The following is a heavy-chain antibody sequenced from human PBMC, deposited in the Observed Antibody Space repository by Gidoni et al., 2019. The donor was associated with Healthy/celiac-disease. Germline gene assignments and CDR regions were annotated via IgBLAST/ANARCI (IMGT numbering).Heavy chain of an antibody. D-gene: IGHD2-8*02. Sequence: EVQLVQSGAEVKKPGESLKIYCKGSGYSFTSYWIGWVRQMPGKGLEWMGIIYPGDSDTRYSPSFQGQVTISADKSISTAYLQWSSLKASDTAMYYCARQSMGVSYGGDAFDIWGQGTMVTVSS. V-gene: IGHV5-51*01. CDR2: IYPGDSDT. J-gene: IGHJ3*02. CDR3: ARQSMGVSYGGDAFDI. CDR1: GYSFTSYW.